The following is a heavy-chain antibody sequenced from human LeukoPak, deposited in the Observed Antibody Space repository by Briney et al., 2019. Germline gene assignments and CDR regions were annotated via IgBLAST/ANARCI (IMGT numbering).Heavy chain of an antibody. D-gene: IGHD3-22*01. V-gene: IGHV3-74*01. CDR2: INSDGSST. Sequence: PGGSLRLSCAASGFTLSSYWMHWVRQAPGKGLVWVSRINSDGSSTSYADSVKGRFTISRDNAKNTLYLQMNSLRAEDTAVCYCARYTMIVGEDAFDIWGQGTMVTVSS. CDR3: ARYTMIVGEDAFDI. J-gene: IGHJ3*02. CDR1: GFTLSSYW.